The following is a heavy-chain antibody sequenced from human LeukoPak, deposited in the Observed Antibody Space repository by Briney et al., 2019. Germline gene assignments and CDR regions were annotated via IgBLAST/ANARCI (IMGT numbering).Heavy chain of an antibody. D-gene: IGHD2-2*01. J-gene: IGHJ4*02. Sequence: ASVKVSCKASGYTLPGYNIHWVRQAPAQGLEWMGWINAYTGGTKYAQKFEGRVTLTRDTSIKTAYLDLSRLTSDDTAIYYCAREAYQVPFDYWGQGALVTVSS. CDR2: INAYTGGT. CDR1: GYTLPGYN. V-gene: IGHV1-2*02. CDR3: AREAYQVPFDY.